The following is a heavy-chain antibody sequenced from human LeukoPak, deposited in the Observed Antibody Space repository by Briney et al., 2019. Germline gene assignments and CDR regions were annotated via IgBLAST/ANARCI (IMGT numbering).Heavy chain of an antibody. Sequence: GESLKISCKGSGYSFTSYWIGWVRQMPGKGLEWMGIIYPGDSDTRYSPSFRGQVTISADKSISTAYLQWSSLKASDAAMYYCARSGYDILTGLATLGWFDPWGQGTLVTVSS. CDR3: ARSGYDILTGLATLGWFDP. CDR2: IYPGDSDT. D-gene: IGHD3-9*01. CDR1: GYSFTSYW. V-gene: IGHV5-51*01. J-gene: IGHJ5*02.